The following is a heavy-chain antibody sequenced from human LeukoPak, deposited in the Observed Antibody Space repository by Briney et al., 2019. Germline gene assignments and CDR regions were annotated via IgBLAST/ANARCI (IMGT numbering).Heavy chain of an antibody. J-gene: IGHJ4*02. CDR1: GGSISSSSYY. CDR2: IYYSGST. Sequence: SETLSLTCTVSGGSISSSSYYWGWIRQPPGKGLEWIGSIYYSGSTYHNPSLKSRVTISVDTSKNQFSLKLSSVTAADTAVYYCARDFDYWGQGTLVTVSS. V-gene: IGHV4-39*01. CDR3: ARDFDY.